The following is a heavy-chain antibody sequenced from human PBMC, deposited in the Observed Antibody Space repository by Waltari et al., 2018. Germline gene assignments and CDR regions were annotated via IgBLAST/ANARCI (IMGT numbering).Heavy chain of an antibody. Sequence: QVQLVQSGAEVKKPGASVKVSCKVSGYTLTELSMHWVRQAPGKGLEWMGGLDPEDGETIYAQKFQGRVTMTEDTSTDTAYMELSSLRSEDTAVYYCATDDLLYDSKEHAFDIWGQGTMVTVSS. CDR1: GYTLTELS. CDR2: LDPEDGET. D-gene: IGHD3-22*01. CDR3: ATDDLLYDSKEHAFDI. V-gene: IGHV1-24*01. J-gene: IGHJ3*02.